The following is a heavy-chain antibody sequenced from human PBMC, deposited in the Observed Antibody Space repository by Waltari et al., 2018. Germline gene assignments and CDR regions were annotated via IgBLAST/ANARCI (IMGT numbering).Heavy chain of an antibody. CDR1: GFTFSSYA. V-gene: IGHV3-23*03. Sequence: EVQLLESGGGLVQPGGSLRLSCAASGFTFSSYAMSWVRQAPGKGLEWVSVFYSGGSTYYADSVKGRFTISRDNSKNTLYLQMNSLRAEDTAVYYCAKGQDDSSSDIWGQGTLVTVSS. D-gene: IGHD6-13*01. J-gene: IGHJ4*02. CDR2: FYSGGST. CDR3: AKGQDDSSSDI.